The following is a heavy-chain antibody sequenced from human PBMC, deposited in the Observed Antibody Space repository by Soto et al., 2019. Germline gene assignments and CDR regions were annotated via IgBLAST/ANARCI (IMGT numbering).Heavy chain of an antibody. CDR2: IYYSGST. Sequence: PSETLSLTCTVSGGSIISYYWSWIRQPPGKGLEWIGYIYYSGSTNYNPSLKSRVTISVDTSKNQFSLKLSSVTAADTAVYYCARHGYCSNTSCYAYNWFDPWGQGTLVTVSS. CDR3: ARHGYCSNTSCYAYNWFDP. J-gene: IGHJ5*02. CDR1: GGSIISYY. D-gene: IGHD2-2*03. V-gene: IGHV4-59*08.